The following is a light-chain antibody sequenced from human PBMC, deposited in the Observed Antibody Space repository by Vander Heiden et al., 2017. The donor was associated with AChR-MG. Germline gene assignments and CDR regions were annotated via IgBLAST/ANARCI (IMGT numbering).Light chain of an antibody. J-gene: IGKJ1*01. CDR2: WAS. CDR1: QSVLYSSNNKNY. V-gene: IGKV4-1*01. Sequence: DIVMTQSPDSLAVSLGERATINCKSSQSVLYSSNNKNYLAWYQQKPVQPPKLLIYWASTRESGVPDRFSGSGSGTDFTLTIISLQAEDVAVYYCQQDYSTLTFGQGTKVEIK. CDR3: QQDYSTLT.